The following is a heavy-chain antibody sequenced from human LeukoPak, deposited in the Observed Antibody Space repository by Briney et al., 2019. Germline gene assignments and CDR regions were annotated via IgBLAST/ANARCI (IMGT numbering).Heavy chain of an antibody. V-gene: IGHV4-4*07. J-gene: IGHJ5*02. CDR1: GGSISGYY. Sequence: KPSETLSLTCTVSGGSISGYYWSWIRQPAGKGLEWIGRIYTSGSTNYNPSLKSRVTMSVDTSKNQFSLKLSSVTAADTAVYYCARSLRVHYYDSSGYYDDWFDPWGQGTLVTVSS. CDR3: ARSLRVHYYDSSGYYDDWFDP. D-gene: IGHD3-22*01. CDR2: IYTSGST.